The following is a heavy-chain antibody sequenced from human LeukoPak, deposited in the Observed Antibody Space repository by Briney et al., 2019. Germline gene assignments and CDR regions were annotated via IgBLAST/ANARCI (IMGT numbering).Heavy chain of an antibody. V-gene: IGHV4-4*07. CDR3: ARESRVEQWLPRGWFDP. Sequence: PSETLSLTCTVSGGSISSYYWSWIRQPAGKGLEWIGRIYTSGSTNYNPSLKSRVTMSVDTSKNQFSLKLSSVTAADTAVYYCARESRVEQWLPRGWFDPWGQGTLVTVSS. D-gene: IGHD6-19*01. CDR1: GGSISSYY. CDR2: IYTSGST. J-gene: IGHJ5*02.